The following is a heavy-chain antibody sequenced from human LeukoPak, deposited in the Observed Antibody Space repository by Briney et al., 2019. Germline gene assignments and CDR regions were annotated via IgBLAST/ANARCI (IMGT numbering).Heavy chain of an antibody. D-gene: IGHD5-24*01. V-gene: IGHV1-69*13. J-gene: IGHJ4*02. Sequence: SVKVSCKASGGTFSSYGFSWVRQAPGQGLEWMGRIIPISGTANYAQKFQGRVTITADESTSTAYMELRSLRSEDTAVYYCARNRYGYNVGYWGQGTLVTVSS. CDR3: ARNRYGYNVGY. CDR2: IIPISGTA. CDR1: GGTFSSYG.